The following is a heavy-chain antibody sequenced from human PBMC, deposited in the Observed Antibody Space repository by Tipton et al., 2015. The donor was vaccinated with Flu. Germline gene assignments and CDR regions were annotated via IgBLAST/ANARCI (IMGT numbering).Heavy chain of an antibody. J-gene: IGHJ4*02. V-gene: IGHV3-53*01. Sequence: QLVQSGGGLIQWGGSLRLSCVVSGFTVSSNYMTWVRQAPGKGLEWVSVIYSGGSTKYADSVKGRFTISRDNSKNTLYLQMNSLRAEDTAVYYCARGRGYCVTTTCLLPFDFWGQGTLVTVSS. CDR1: GFTVSSNY. D-gene: IGHD2-2*01. CDR2: IYSGGST. CDR3: ARGRGYCVTTTCLLPFDF.